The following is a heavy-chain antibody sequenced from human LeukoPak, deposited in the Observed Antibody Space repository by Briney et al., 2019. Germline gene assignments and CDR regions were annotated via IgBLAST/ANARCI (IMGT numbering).Heavy chain of an antibody. J-gene: IGHJ6*03. D-gene: IGHD1-26*01. CDR1: AFTFSNYW. Sequence: GGSLRLSCAASAFTFSNYWIHWVRQAPGNGLMWVSRINSDGSSTSYADSVKGRFTISRDNAKNTLYLQMNSLRAEDTAVYYCARVSSGSYFGYYYYYMDIWGKGTTLTVSS. CDR3: ARVSSGSYFGYYYYYMDI. CDR2: INSDGSST. V-gene: IGHV3-74*01.